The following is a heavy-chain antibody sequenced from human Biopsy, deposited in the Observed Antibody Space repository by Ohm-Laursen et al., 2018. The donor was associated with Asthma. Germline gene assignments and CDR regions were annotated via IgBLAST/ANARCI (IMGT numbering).Heavy chain of an antibody. D-gene: IGHD3-10*01. Sequence: GASVKVSCNASGGTFNYAITWVRQAPGQGLEWMGGIIPIFGTTNYAQKFKGRVTITVDESSSTAYMELSSLRSEDTAVYYCASETGHSYGSGSEYYFDYWGLGTLVTVSS. J-gene: IGHJ4*02. V-gene: IGHV1-69*13. CDR1: GGTFNYA. CDR2: IIPIFGTT. CDR3: ASETGHSYGSGSEYYFDY.